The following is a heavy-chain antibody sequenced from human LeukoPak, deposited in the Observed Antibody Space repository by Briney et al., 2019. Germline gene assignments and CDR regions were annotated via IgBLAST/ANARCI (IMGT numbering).Heavy chain of an antibody. CDR1: GFTLSTYT. V-gene: IGHV3-21*01. J-gene: IGHJ4*02. CDR3: ARDGGSGYDAYYFDY. CDR2: ISSSTNYI. Sequence: PWGSPRLSRAASGFTLSTYTLNWVRPAPGKGLELVSSISSSTNYIYYADSVKGRFTISRDNAKNSLYLQMNSLRAEDTAVYYCARDGGSGYDAYYFDYWGQGTLVTVSS. D-gene: IGHD5-12*01.